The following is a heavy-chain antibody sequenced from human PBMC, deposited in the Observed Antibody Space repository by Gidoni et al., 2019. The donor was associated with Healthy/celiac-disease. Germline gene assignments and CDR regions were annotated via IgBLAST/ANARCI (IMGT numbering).Heavy chain of an antibody. V-gene: IGHV3-74*01. CDR2: MNSDGSST. Sequence: EVQLVESGGGLVQPGGSLRLSCAASGFTFSSYWMPWVRQAPGKGLVWVSRMNSDGSSTSYADSVKGRFTISRDNAKNTLYLQMNSLRAEDTAVYYCARDRPIAARPRYYYYYGMDVWGQGTTVTVSS. D-gene: IGHD6-6*01. CDR3: ARDRPIAARPRYYYYYGMDV. CDR1: GFTFSSYW. J-gene: IGHJ6*02.